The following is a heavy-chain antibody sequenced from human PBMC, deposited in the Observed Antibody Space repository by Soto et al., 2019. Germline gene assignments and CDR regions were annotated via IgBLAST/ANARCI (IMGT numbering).Heavy chain of an antibody. V-gene: IGHV4-38-2*01. CDR3: ARARIVVAGTIVDY. D-gene: IGHD6-19*01. CDR1: GYSLTSGYY. CDR2: IYHSGDT. J-gene: IGHJ4*02. Sequence: ETLSLTCAVSGYSLTSGYYCGWIRQPPGKGLEWIGSIYHSGDTYYNPSLKSRVTISVDTSKNHFSLKLTSVTAADTAVYYCARARIVVAGTIVDYWGRGTLGAVAS.